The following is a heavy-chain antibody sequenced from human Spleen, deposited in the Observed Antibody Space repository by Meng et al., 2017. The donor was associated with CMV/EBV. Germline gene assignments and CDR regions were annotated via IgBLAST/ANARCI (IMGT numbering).Heavy chain of an antibody. Sequence: GGSLRLSCAASGFTFIDYWMTWVRQAPGKGLEWVANIKQDGIGKHYVDSVRGRFTISRDNAEILVFLQMNSLRPDDTAVYYCVRHARYHFDLWGQGTLVTVSS. J-gene: IGHJ4*02. CDR3: VRHARYHFDL. CDR1: GFTFIDYW. D-gene: IGHD2-2*02. V-gene: IGHV3-7*01. CDR2: IKQDGIGK.